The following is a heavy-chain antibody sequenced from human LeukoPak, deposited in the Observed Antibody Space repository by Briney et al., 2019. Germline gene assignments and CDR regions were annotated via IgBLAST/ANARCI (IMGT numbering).Heavy chain of an antibody. V-gene: IGHV1-2*06. D-gene: IGHD3-22*01. CDR2: INPNSGGT. J-gene: IGHJ1*01. CDR1: GYTFTGYY. Sequence: GASVKVSCKASGYTFTGYYMHWVRQAPGQGLEWMGRINPNSGGTNYAQKFQGRVTMTRDTSISTAYMELSRLRPDDTAVYYCARGPYYYDTKDFQHWGQGTLVTVSS. CDR3: ARGPYYYDTKDFQH.